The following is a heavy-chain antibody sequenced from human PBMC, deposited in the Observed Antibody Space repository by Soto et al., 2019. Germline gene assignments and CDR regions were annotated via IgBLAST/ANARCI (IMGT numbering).Heavy chain of an antibody. D-gene: IGHD3-3*01. J-gene: IGHJ5*02. Sequence: GGSLRLSCASSGFTVSSNYMIWVRQAPGKGLEWVSVIYSGGSTYYADSVKGRFTISRGNSKNTLYLQMNSLRAEDTAVYYCARESRTLESSYNWFDPWGQGTLVTVSS. CDR2: IYSGGST. V-gene: IGHV3-53*01. CDR3: ARESRTLESSYNWFDP. CDR1: GFTVSSNY.